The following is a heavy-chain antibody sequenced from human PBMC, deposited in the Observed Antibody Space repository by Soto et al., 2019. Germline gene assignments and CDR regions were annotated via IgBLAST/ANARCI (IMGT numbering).Heavy chain of an antibody. Sequence: PGGSLRLSCAASGFTFSNSAMSWVRQAPGKGLEWVSTISGTGGNTNYTESVKGRFTISRDNAKNTLHLQMNSLRAKDTAIYYCARDQGGSYDSWFDPWGQGTLVTVAS. CDR2: ISGTGGNT. V-gene: IGHV3-23*01. CDR3: ARDQGGSYDSWFDP. J-gene: IGHJ5*02. D-gene: IGHD1-26*01. CDR1: GFTFSNSA.